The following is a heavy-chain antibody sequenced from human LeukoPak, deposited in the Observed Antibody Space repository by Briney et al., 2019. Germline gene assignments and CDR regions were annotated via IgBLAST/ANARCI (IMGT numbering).Heavy chain of an antibody. V-gene: IGHV3-21*01. CDR1: GFTFSSYS. Sequence: GGSLRLPCAASGFTFSSYSMNWVRQAPGKGLEWVSSISSSSSYIYYADSVKGRFTISRDNSKNTLYLQMNSLRAEDTAVYYCARNYDYVWGSYRHTLDYWGQGTLVTVSS. J-gene: IGHJ4*02. CDR3: ARNYDYVWGSYRHTLDY. D-gene: IGHD3-16*02. CDR2: ISSSSSYI.